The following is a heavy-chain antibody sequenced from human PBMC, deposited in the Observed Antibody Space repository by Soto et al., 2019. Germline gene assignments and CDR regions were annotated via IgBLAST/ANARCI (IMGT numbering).Heavy chain of an antibody. CDR3: ARSRNYYYYYMDV. CDR1: GFTFSSYS. Sequence: GGSLRLSCAASGFTFSSYSMNWVRQAPGKGLEWVSYISSSSSTIYYADSVKGRLTISRDNAKNSLYLQMNSLRAEDTAVYYCARSRNYYYYYMDVWGKGTTVTVSS. V-gene: IGHV3-48*01. CDR2: ISSSSSTI. J-gene: IGHJ6*03.